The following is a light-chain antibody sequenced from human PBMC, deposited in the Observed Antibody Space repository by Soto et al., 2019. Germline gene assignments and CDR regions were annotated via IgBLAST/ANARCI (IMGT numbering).Light chain of an antibody. V-gene: IGKV3-11*01. CDR2: DAS. CDR1: QSVNNS. J-gene: IGKJ5*01. CDR3: QHRSIWPVS. Sequence: EIVLTQSPAPLSLSPGEKPTFSARASQSVNNSFHWYQQKPAQAPRLLIFDASNRATGIPPRFSGSGSATDFTLTISSLEPEDFAVYYCQHRSIWPVSFGQGTRLEIK.